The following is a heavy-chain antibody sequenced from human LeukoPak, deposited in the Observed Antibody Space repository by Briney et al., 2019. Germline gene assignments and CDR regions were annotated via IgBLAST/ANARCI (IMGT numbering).Heavy chain of an antibody. CDR1: GFTVSSDY. V-gene: IGHV3-53*01. D-gene: IGHD3-10*01. Sequence: PGGSLRLSCAASGFTVSSDYMTWVHQAPGKGLEWVSSIDATGSTNYADSVRGRFTLSRDNSKNTLYLRMSGLRAEDTAVYYCARDASGSRPNYWGQGTLVTVTS. J-gene: IGHJ4*02. CDR2: IDATGST. CDR3: ARDASGSRPNY.